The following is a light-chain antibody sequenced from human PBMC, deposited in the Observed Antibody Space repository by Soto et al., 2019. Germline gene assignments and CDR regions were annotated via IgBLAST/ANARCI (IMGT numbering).Light chain of an antibody. CDR2: LEGSGSY. Sequence: QSVLTQSSSASASLGSSVKLTCTLSSGHSSYIIAWHQQQPGKAPRYLMKLEGSGSYNKGSGVPDRFSGSSSGADRYLTISNLQSEDEADYYCATWDSNTRVFGGGTQLTVL. CDR3: ATWDSNTRV. J-gene: IGLJ2*01. V-gene: IGLV4-60*03. CDR1: SGHSSYI.